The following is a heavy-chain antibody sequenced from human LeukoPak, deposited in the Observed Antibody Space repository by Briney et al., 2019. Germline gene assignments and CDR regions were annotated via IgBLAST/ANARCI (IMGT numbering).Heavy chain of an antibody. CDR3: ARGQYSGSCFDN. D-gene: IGHD1-26*01. J-gene: IGHJ4*02. V-gene: IGHV4-59*01. CDR1: GGSISSYL. Sequence: SETLSLTCTVSGGSISSYLWSWIRQPPGKGLEWIGYIYYSGSTNYNPSLKSRVTILVDTSKNQFSLKVSSVTAADTAVYYCARGQYSGSCFDNWGQGRLVTVSS. CDR2: IYYSGST.